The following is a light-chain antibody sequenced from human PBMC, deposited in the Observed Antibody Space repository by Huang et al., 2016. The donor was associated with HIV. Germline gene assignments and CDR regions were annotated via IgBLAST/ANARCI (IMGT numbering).Light chain of an antibody. CDR3: QQYYDTPLT. CDR1: QSVLNTDNNRDD. CDR2: WAS. Sequence: DIVMTQSPESLAVSLGERATINCRSSQSVLNTDNNRDDLAWYQQKPGQRPRLLIYWASTRESGVPDRFLGTGSGTEFTLTISNLQAEDVAVYFCQQYYDTPLTFGPGTKVDIK. J-gene: IGKJ3*01. V-gene: IGKV4-1*01.